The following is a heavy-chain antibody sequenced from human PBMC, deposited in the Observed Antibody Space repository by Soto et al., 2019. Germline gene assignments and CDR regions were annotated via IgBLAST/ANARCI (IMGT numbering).Heavy chain of an antibody. CDR2: IYYSGST. D-gene: IGHD6-13*01. CDR1: GGSISSGGYY. Sequence: PSETLSLTCTVSGGSISSGGYYWSWIRQHPGKGLEWIGYIYYSGSTYYNPSLKSRVTISVDTSKNQFSLKLSSVTAADTAVYYCARDNRSSSSWYYYYGMDVWGQGTTVTVSS. J-gene: IGHJ6*02. V-gene: IGHV4-31*03. CDR3: ARDNRSSSSWYYYYGMDV.